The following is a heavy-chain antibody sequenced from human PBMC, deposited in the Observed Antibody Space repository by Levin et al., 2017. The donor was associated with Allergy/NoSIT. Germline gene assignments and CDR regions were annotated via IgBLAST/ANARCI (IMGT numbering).Heavy chain of an antibody. D-gene: IGHD6-19*01. CDR2: IDPSDSYS. CDR3: ARPAGSSGGFYGDDY. V-gene: IGHV5-10-1*01. J-gene: IGHJ4*02. Sequence: GESLKISCTGSGYSFTSYWISWVRQMPGKGLEWMGGIDPSDSYSNYSPSFQGHVTISADTSISTAYLQWSSLRASDTAIYYCARPAGSSGGFYGDDYWGQGTLVTVSS. CDR1: GYSFTSYW.